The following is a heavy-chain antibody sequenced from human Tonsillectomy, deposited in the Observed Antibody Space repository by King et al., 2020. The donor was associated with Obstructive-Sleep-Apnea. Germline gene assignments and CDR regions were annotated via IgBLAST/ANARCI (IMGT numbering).Heavy chain of an antibody. CDR2: ISDNGGST. Sequence: VQSGGSLRLSCEASGFTFSIYAMSWVRQAPGKGLEWVSAISDNGGSTHYADSVKGRFTISRDNSKNTLYLQMNSLRAEDTAVYYCAKDQMFYGSGDSQFYWGQGTLVTVSS. D-gene: IGHD3-10*01. V-gene: IGHV3-23*01. CDR1: GFTFSIYA. J-gene: IGHJ4*02. CDR3: AKDQMFYGSGDSQFY.